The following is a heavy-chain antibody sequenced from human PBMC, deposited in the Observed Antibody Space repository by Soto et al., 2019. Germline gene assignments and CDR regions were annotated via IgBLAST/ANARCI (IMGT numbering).Heavy chain of an antibody. CDR2: IIPIFGTA. Sequence: QVQLVQSGAEVKKPGSSVKVSCKASGGTFSSYAISWVRQAPGQGLEWMGGIIPIFGTANYAQKFQGRVTITADESTSTAYMELSSLRSEDTAVYYCARHGAARPVGNYYYGMDVWGQGTTVTVSS. D-gene: IGHD6-6*01. V-gene: IGHV1-69*01. J-gene: IGHJ6*02. CDR1: GGTFSSYA. CDR3: ARHGAARPVGNYYYGMDV.